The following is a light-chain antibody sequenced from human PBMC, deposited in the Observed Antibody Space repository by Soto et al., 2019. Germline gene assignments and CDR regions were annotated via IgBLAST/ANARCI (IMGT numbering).Light chain of an antibody. V-gene: IGKV3-11*01. Sequence: EILFAQSPATLSLSPGERATLSCRASQSVSSYLAWYQQKPGQAPRHLIYDASNRATGIPARFSGGGSGTVFTITISSLDPEDFAVYHCQQRSNWITFGQGTRLEIK. J-gene: IGKJ5*01. CDR1: QSVSSY. CDR3: QQRSNWIT. CDR2: DAS.